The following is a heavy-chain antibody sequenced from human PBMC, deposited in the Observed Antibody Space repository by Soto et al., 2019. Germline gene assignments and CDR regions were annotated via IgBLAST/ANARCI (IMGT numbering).Heavy chain of an antibody. V-gene: IGHV4-39*01. CDR3: ARNQPQRYCSGGTCRPAYGMDV. CDR2: IYYSGDT. CDR1: GGSISSDSFY. Sequence: SETLSLTCTVSGGSISSDSFYWAWIRQPPGKGLEWIGIIYYSGDTYYNPSLAGRPTMSVDTSNQFSLTLRSVTAADTALYYCARNQPQRYCSGGTCRPAYGMDVWGQGTTVTVSS. D-gene: IGHD2-15*01. J-gene: IGHJ6*02.